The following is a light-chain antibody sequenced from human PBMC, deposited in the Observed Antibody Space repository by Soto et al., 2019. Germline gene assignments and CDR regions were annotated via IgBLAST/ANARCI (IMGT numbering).Light chain of an antibody. CDR3: QQSSSTPVT. CDR2: WAS. Sequence: DIVMTQSPDSLAVSLGEGATINCKSSQSVLYSSNNKNYLACYQQKPGQTPKLLIYWASTRESWVPDRFSGSGSGTNYILNLRRPQAEHVAVYFCQQSSSTPVTFGGGTNVEIK. V-gene: IGKV4-1*01. CDR1: QSVLYSSNNKNY. J-gene: IGKJ4*01.